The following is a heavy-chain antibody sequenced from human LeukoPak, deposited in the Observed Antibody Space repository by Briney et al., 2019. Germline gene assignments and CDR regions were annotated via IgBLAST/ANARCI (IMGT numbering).Heavy chain of an antibody. D-gene: IGHD2-15*01. CDR1: GGSISTYY. V-gene: IGHV4-59*01. CDR3: ARSPTGGSPFFDY. Sequence: SETLSLTCTVSGGSISTYYSSWIRQPPGKGLEWIGYIYYSGGTNYNPSLKSRLTISVDTSKNQFSLRLSSVTAADTAVYYCARSPTGGSPFFDYWGQGTLVTVSS. J-gene: IGHJ4*02. CDR2: IYYSGGT.